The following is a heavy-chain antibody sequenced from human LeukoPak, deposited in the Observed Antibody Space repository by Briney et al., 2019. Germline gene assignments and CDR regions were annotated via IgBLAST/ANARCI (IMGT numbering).Heavy chain of an antibody. J-gene: IGHJ4*02. CDR3: ARDALAGDWYFDY. CDR2: IYTSGST. V-gene: IGHV4-4*07. Sequence: PSETLSLTXPVSGGSLSSYYWSWIRQPDGKGLEWIGRIYTSGSTNYNPSLKSRVTTSVDTSKNQFSLKLSSVTAADTAVYYCARDALAGDWYFDYWGQGTLVTVSS. D-gene: IGHD3/OR15-3a*01. CDR1: GGSLSSYY.